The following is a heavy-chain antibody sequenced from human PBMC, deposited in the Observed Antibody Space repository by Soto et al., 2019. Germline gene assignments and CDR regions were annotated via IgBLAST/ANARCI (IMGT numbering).Heavy chain of an antibody. V-gene: IGHV3-72*01. CDR1: GFTFSDYY. D-gene: IGHD1-26*01. CDR2: IRDRANTYTT. Sequence: EVQLVESGGGLVQPEGSLRLSCAASGFTFSDYYMDWVRQAPGKGLEWVGRIRDRANTYTTEYAASVKGRFTVSRDNSRNSLYLQMNSLKTEDTAMYYCTRVVELTTPYYTDYWGQGTLVTVSS. J-gene: IGHJ4*02. CDR3: TRVVELTTPYYTDY.